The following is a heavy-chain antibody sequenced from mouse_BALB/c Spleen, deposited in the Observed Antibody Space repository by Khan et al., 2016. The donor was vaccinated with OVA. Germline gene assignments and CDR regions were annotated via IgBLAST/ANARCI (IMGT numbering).Heavy chain of an antibody. CDR1: GYSITSGYG. J-gene: IGHJ2*01. CDR2: ISHSGST. D-gene: IGHD1-2*01. V-gene: IGHV3-2*02. Sequence: EVKLLESRPGLVKPSQSLSLTCTVTGYSITSGYGWNWIRQFPGNKLEWMGYISHSGSTNYNPSLKSRISITRDTSKNQFFLQLNSVTTEDTATYYCARTARIKYWGQGTTLTVSS. CDR3: ARTARIKY.